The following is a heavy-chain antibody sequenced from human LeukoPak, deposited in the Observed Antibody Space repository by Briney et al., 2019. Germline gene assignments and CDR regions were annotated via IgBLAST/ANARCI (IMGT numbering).Heavy chain of an antibody. V-gene: IGHV3-30*03. Sequence: GGSLRLSCAASGFTFSSYGMHWVRQAPGKGLEWVAVISYDGSNKYYADSVKGRFTISRDNAKNSLYLQMNSLRAEDTAVYYCARESCSGGSCYSPLDIWGQGTMVTVSS. J-gene: IGHJ3*02. CDR1: GFTFSSYG. CDR3: ARESCSGGSCYSPLDI. CDR2: ISYDGSNK. D-gene: IGHD2-15*01.